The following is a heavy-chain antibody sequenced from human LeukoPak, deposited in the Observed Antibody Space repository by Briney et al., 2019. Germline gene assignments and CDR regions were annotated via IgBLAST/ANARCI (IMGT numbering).Heavy chain of an antibody. CDR1: GDSVSSNSAA. D-gene: IGHD3-3*01. J-gene: IGHJ6*02. Sequence: SQTLSLTCAISGDSVSSNSAAWNWIRQSPSRGLEWLGRTYYRSKWYNDYAVSVKSRITTNPDTSKNQFSLQLNSVTPEDTAVYYCARDGPELRFLETSYYYYGMDVWGQGTTVTVSS. CDR2: TYYRSKWYN. CDR3: ARDGPELRFLETSYYYYGMDV. V-gene: IGHV6-1*01.